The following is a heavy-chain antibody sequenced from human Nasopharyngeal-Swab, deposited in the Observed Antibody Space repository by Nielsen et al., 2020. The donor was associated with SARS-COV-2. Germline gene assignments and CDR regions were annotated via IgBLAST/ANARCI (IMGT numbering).Heavy chain of an antibody. CDR1: GYTFTSYG. CDR3: ARDPSIVNTSPRGDDAFDI. D-gene: IGHD2-2*01. J-gene: IGHJ3*02. Sequence: VSVKVSCKATGYTFTSYGISWVRQAPGQGLEWMGWISTYSGDTNYAQTLQGRVTMTTDASTATVHMELRTLRSDDTAVYFCARDPSIVNTSPRGDDAFDIWGPGTLVIVSS. V-gene: IGHV1-18*01. CDR2: ISTYSGDT.